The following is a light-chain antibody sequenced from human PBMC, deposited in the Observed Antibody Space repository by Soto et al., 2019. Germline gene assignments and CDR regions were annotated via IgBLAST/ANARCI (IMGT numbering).Light chain of an antibody. Sequence: DIQMTQSPSSLSSSVGYRVTITCGASQDISNWLAWYQQKPEKAPKSLISATSSLQSGVPSRFSGSGSGTEFTLTISSLQPEDFATYYCQQYHSYPLTFGQGTRLEI. V-gene: IGKV1D-16*01. CDR1: QDISNW. CDR2: ATS. J-gene: IGKJ5*01. CDR3: QQYHSYPLT.